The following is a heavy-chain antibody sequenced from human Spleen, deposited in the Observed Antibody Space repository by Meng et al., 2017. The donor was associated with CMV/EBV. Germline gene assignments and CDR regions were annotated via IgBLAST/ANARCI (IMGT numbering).Heavy chain of an antibody. Sequence: IKSGDDYWTWTRQHSGKGLEWIGYIYYSGTTYYNPSLKSRVTMSVDTSKNQFSLKVNSVTAADTAVYYCARTSITIFGVVYRGFDYWGHGTLVTVSS. CDR1: IKSGDDY. CDR2: IYYSGTT. J-gene: IGHJ4*01. CDR3: ARTSITIFGVVYRGFDY. D-gene: IGHD3-3*01. V-gene: IGHV4-31*02.